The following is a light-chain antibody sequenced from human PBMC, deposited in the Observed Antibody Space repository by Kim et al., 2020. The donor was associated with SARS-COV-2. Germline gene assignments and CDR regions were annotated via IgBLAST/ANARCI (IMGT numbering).Light chain of an antibody. CDR3: QAWDSSTHNYV. J-gene: IGLJ1*01. V-gene: IGLV3-1*01. CDR2: HDN. Sequence: YELTQPPSVSVSPGQTASITCSGYKLGDKYVSWYQQKPGQSPVVVIYHDNQRPSGIPERFSGSNSGNTATLTISGTQAMDEADYYCQAWDSSTHNYVFGAGTKVTVL. CDR1: KLGDKY.